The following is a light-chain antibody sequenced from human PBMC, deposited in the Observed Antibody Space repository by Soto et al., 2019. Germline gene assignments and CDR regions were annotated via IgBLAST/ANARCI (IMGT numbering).Light chain of an antibody. Sequence: QPVLTQPASVSGSPGQSITISCTGTSSDVGGYRYVSWYQHHPGKAPKLIIYEVSYRPSGVSARFSGSKSGNTASLTISGLRAEDEADYYCSSYASNTLLLFGGGTKVTVL. CDR3: SSYASNTLLL. CDR2: EVS. J-gene: IGLJ2*01. V-gene: IGLV2-14*01. CDR1: SSDVGGYRY.